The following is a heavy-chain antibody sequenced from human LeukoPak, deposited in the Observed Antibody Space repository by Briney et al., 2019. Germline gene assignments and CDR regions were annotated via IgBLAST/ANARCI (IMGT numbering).Heavy chain of an antibody. Sequence: GGSLRLSCAVSGFTFSSYSMNWVRQAPGKGLEWVSYISSSGSTIYYADSVKGRFTISRDNAKNSLYLQMNSLRAEDTAVYYCARVRKTYSGDCFDYWGQGTLVTVSS. D-gene: IGHD2-15*01. J-gene: IGHJ4*02. CDR3: ARVRKTYSGDCFDY. CDR1: GFTFSSYS. V-gene: IGHV3-48*04. CDR2: ISSSGSTI.